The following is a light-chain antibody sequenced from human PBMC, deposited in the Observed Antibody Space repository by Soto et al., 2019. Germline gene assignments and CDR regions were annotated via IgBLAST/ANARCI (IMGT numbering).Light chain of an antibody. V-gene: IGKV1-5*01. CDR2: DAF. J-gene: IGKJ5*01. CDR1: QSISSW. Sequence: DIRMTQSPSSLSASVGDRVTITCRASQSISSWLAWYQQKPGKAPKLLIFDAFSLESGVPSRFSGSRSGTEFTLTISSLQPDDYATYYCQKNYSSPSITFGQGTRLEIK. CDR3: QKNYSSPSIT.